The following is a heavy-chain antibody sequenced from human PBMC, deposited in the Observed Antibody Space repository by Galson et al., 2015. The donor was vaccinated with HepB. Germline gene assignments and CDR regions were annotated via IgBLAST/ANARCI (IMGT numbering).Heavy chain of an antibody. D-gene: IGHD1-1*01. Sequence: SVKVSCKASGYTFTGYYIHWVRQAPGQGLEWMGWINPNSGDANYAQKFQGWVTMTRDTSISTAYMELSRLRSDDTAVYYCARDLYLWGGLESYYYYYGMDVWGQGTTVTVSS. V-gene: IGHV1-2*04. CDR2: INPNSGDA. CDR1: GYTFTGYY. CDR3: ARDLYLWGGLESYYYYYGMDV. J-gene: IGHJ6*02.